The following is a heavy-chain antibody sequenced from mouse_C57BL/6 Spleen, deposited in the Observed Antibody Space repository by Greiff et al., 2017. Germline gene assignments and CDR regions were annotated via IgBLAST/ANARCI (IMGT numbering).Heavy chain of an antibody. D-gene: IGHD1-1*01. J-gene: IGHJ1*03. CDR3: ARGRYYGSSYVDWYFDV. CDR2: INPSNGGT. CDR1: GYTFTDYN. Sequence: EVQLQQSGPELVKPGASVKIPCKASGYTFTDYNMDWVKQSHGKSLEWIGNINPSNGGTNYNEKFKSKATLTVDKSSSTAYMQLSSLTSEDSAVYYCARGRYYGSSYVDWYFDVWGTGTTVTVSS. V-gene: IGHV1-18*01.